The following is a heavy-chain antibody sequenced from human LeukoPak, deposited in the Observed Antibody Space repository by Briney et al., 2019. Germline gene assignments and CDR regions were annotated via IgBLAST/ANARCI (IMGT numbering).Heavy chain of an antibody. CDR2: IYPGDSDT. CDR1: ASRFNSYW. J-gene: IGHJ5*02. D-gene: IGHD2-15*01. CDR3: AREYCSGGSCDNWFDP. Sequence: SNKGCASRFNSYWIGGVRESLRKGLEWMGIIYPGDSDTRYSPSFQGQVTISADKSISTAYLQWSSLKASDTAMYYCAREYCSGGSCDNWFDPWGQGTLVTVSS. V-gene: IGHV5-51*01.